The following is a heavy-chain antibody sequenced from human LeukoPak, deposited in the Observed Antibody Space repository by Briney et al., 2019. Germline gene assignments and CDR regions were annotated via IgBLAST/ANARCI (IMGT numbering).Heavy chain of an antibody. J-gene: IGHJ6*03. CDR2: IYHSGST. Sequence: KPSQTLSLTCTVSGGSISSGGYYWSWLRQPPGKGLEWIGYIYHSGSTYYNPSLKSRVTISVDRSKNQFSLKLSSVTAADTAVYYCAREGWRADHYMDVWGKGTTVTVS. CDR1: GGSISSGGYY. V-gene: IGHV4-30-2*01. D-gene: IGHD3-3*01. CDR3: AREGWRADHYMDV.